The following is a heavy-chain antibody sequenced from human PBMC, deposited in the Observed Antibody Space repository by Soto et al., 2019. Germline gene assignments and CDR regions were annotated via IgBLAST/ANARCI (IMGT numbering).Heavy chain of an antibody. Sequence: SETLSLTCTVSGGSISSYYWSWIRQPPGKGLEWIGYIYYSGSTNYNPPLKSRVTISVDTSKNQFSLKLCSVTAADTAVYYCARKGVGDGDFDYWGQGTLVTVSS. CDR2: IYYSGST. J-gene: IGHJ4*02. CDR1: GGSISSYY. V-gene: IGHV4-59*08. D-gene: IGHD3-16*01. CDR3: ARKGVGDGDFDY.